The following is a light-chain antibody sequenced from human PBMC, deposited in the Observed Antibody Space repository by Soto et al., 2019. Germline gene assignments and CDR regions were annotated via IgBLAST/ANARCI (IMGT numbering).Light chain of an antibody. CDR3: QQFDRYPFT. J-gene: IGKJ4*01. V-gene: IGKV1-9*01. CDR2: SAS. Sequence: DIQLTQSPSLLSASVGDRVTMTCRASLGISGYLAWYQQKPGKVPRLLIYSASTLQSGVPSRFSDSGSGTEFFLPLSSLRPEEFGSYSCQQFDRYPFTFGGGTMVEV. CDR1: LGISGY.